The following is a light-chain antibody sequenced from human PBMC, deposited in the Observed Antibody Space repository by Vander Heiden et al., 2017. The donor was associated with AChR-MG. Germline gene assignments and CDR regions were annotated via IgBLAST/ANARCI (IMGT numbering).Light chain of an antibody. V-gene: IGKV3-11*01. CDR2: DAS. Sequence: EIVLTQPPATLSLSPGESATLSCRASQSVSSYLAWYQQKPGQAPRLLIYDASNRATGIPARFSGSGSGTDFTLTISSLEPEDFAVYYCQQRSNWPPLTFGQGTRLEIK. J-gene: IGKJ5*01. CDR1: QSVSSY. CDR3: QQRSNWPPLT.